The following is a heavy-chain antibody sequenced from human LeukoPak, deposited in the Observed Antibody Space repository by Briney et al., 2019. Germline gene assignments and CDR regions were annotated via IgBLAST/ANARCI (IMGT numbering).Heavy chain of an antibody. Sequence: GGSLRLSCAASGFTFSSYAMSWVRQAPGKGLEWVSAISGSGVNTYYTDSVKGRFTISRDNSKNTLYLQMNSLRAEDTAVYFCAKEQMMYSSSPFDYWGQGTLVTVSA. J-gene: IGHJ4*02. CDR2: ISGSGVNT. CDR1: GFTFSSYA. CDR3: AKEQMMYSSSPFDY. D-gene: IGHD6-19*01. V-gene: IGHV3-23*01.